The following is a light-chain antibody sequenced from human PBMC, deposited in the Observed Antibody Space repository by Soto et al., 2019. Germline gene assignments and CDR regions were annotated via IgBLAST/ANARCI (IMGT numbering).Light chain of an antibody. CDR2: ETS. CDR1: QSVSSSY. J-gene: IGKJ2*01. Sequence: EIVLTQSPGTLSLSPGERATLSCRASQSVSSSYLAWYQQKPGQAPRLVIHETSSRATGIPDRFSGSGSGTDFTLTISRLEPEDFAVYYCQQYGNSPGYTFGQGTKLEIK. CDR3: QQYGNSPGYT. V-gene: IGKV3-20*01.